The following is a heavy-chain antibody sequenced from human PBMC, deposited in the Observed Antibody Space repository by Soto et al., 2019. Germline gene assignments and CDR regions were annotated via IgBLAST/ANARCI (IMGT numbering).Heavy chain of an antibody. CDR2: IWYDGSNK. V-gene: IGHV3-33*01. CDR1: GFTFSSYG. CDR3: ARAQDIVLVPAAMGGDY. Sequence: QVQLVESGGGVVQPGRSLRLSCAASGFTFSSYGMHWVRQAPGKGLEWVAVIWYDGSNKYYADSVKDRFTISRDNSKNTLYLQMNSLRAEDTAVYYCARAQDIVLVPAAMGGDYWGQGTLVTVSS. J-gene: IGHJ4*02. D-gene: IGHD2-2*01.